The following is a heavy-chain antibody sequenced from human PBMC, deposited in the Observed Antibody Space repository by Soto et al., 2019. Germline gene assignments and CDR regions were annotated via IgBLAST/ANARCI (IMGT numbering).Heavy chain of an antibody. J-gene: IGHJ4*02. D-gene: IGHD6-19*01. CDR3: ARSKYGSAWSLDY. CDR2: IDWDDDK. CDR1: GFSLSTSAVG. Sequence: QITLKESGPTLVKPTQTLTLTCTFSGFSLSTSAVGVGWIRQPPGKALEWLAIIDWDDDKHYSPSLKSRLVITKVTSKSTVVLTMTNMGPVDTATNYCARSKYGSAWSLDYWGQGTLVTVSS. V-gene: IGHV2-5*02.